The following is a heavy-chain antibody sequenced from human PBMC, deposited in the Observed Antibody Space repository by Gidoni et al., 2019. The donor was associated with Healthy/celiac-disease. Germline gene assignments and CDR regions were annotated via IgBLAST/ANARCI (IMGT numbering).Heavy chain of an antibody. J-gene: IGHJ4*02. V-gene: IGHV4-39*01. CDR1: GGPISSSSYY. CDR2: IYYSGST. Sequence: QLQLQESRPGLVKPSETLSITCSASGGPISSSSYYWGWIRQPPGRGLGWIRSIYYSGSTYYNPSLKSRVTISVDTSKNQFSLKLSSVTAADTAVYYCARGGMRSGVDYWGQGTLVTVSS. CDR3: ARGGMRSGVDY. D-gene: IGHD6-19*01.